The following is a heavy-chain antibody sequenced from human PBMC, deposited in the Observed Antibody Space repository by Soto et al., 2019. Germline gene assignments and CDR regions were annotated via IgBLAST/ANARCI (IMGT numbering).Heavy chain of an antibody. CDR3: AKGLDRASLDF. V-gene: IGHV3-23*01. CDR1: GFTFSTHT. CDR2: LTGDSDDT. J-gene: IGHJ4*02. Sequence: EVQLLESGGTLVQPGGSLRLSCVASGFTFSTHTMNWVRQAPGKGLEWVSRLTGDSDDTSYADSIKGRFTISRDNSKNTLYLQMTILRAEDAAIYYWAKGLDRASLDFWGQGALVTVSS. D-gene: IGHD3-10*01.